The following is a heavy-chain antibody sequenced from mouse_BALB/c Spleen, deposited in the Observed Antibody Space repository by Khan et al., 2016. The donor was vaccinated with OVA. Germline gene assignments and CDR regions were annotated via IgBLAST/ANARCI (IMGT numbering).Heavy chain of an antibody. Sequence: VQLQQSGPGLVKPSQSLSLTCTVTGYSFTSDYAWNWIRQFPGNKLEWVGYITYSGSTSYNPFFKSRISFTPDTSTNPSFLQLNSVTTEDTATEYCARDGSRCNCAVDYWGQGTAVTVSS. V-gene: IGHV3-2*02. CDR1: GYSFTSDYA. CDR2: ITYSGST. CDR3: ARDGSRCNCAVDY. J-gene: IGHJ4*01. D-gene: IGHD2-3*01.